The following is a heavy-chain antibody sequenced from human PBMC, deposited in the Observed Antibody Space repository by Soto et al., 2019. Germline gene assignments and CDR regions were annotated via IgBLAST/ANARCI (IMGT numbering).Heavy chain of an antibody. Sequence: GGSLRLSCAASGFTFSSYAMHWVRQAPGKGLERVAVISYDGSNKYYADSVKGRFTISRDNSKNTLYLQMNSLRAEDTAVYYCARDQRGIRFLEWLTTYGMDVWGQGTTVTVSS. CDR1: GFTFSSYA. CDR2: ISYDGSNK. J-gene: IGHJ6*02. D-gene: IGHD3-3*01. CDR3: ARDQRGIRFLEWLTTYGMDV. V-gene: IGHV3-30*01.